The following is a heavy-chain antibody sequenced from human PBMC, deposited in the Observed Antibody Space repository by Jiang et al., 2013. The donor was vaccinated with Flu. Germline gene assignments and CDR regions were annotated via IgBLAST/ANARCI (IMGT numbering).Heavy chain of an antibody. J-gene: IGHJ4*02. D-gene: IGHD6-13*01. CDR2: IEQDGSEK. CDR1: GFTFSGYW. CDR3: AREKSNSWSRGAFDY. Sequence: VQPGGSLRLSCAASGFTFSGYWMSWVRQAPGKGLEWVANIEQDGSEKYYVDSVKGRFTISRDNAKNSLYLQMNSLRAEDTAVYYCAREKSNSWSRGAFDYWGQGTLVTVSS. V-gene: IGHV3-7*01.